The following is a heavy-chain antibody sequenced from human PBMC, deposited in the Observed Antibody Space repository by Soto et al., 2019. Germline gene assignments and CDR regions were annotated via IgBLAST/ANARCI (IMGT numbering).Heavy chain of an antibody. CDR2: INHVGGT. D-gene: IGHD3-16*01. Sequence: SETLSLTCAVYGGFLSESYWTWIRQPPGKGLEWIGEINHVGGTNYNPSLKSRVTMSVDTSQNQFSLRLISVTAADTAMYFCVRIRYQLPSSVLWLDPWGQGTPVTSPQ. CDR1: GGFLSESY. CDR3: VRIRYQLPSSVLWLDP. J-gene: IGHJ5*02. V-gene: IGHV4-34*01.